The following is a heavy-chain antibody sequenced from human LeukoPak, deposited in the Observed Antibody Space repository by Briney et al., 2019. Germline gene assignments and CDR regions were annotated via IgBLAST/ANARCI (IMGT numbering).Heavy chain of an antibody. D-gene: IGHD3-9*01. V-gene: IGHV1-69*13. J-gene: IGHJ4*02. Sequence: GASVKVSCKASGGTFSSYAISWVRQAPGQGLEWMGGIIPIFGTANYAQKFQGRVTITADESTSTAYMELSSLRSEDTAVYYCARGPYDILTGYYTNTGTFFDYWGQGTLVTVSS. CDR2: IIPIFGTA. CDR1: GGTFSSYA. CDR3: ARGPYDILTGYYTNTGTFFDY.